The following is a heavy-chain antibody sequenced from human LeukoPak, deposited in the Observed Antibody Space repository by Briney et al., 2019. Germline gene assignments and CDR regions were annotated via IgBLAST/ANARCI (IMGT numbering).Heavy chain of an antibody. CDR1: GGSISNYF. Sequence: SETLSLTCTFSGGSISNYFWTWIRQPPGKGLEWIGYIYYSVNTNYNPSLKSRVTISVDTSKNQFSLRLSSVTAADTAVYYCARDTRISGTYGMDVWGQGTTVTVSS. D-gene: IGHD3-10*01. CDR2: IYYSVNT. CDR3: ARDTRISGTYGMDV. V-gene: IGHV4-59*01. J-gene: IGHJ6*02.